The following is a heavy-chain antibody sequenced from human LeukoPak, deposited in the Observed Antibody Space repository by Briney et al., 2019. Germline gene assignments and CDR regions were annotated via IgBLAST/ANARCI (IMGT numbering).Heavy chain of an antibody. CDR2: IKQDGSSR. J-gene: IGHJ3*02. CDR1: GFTFRNYW. CDR3: VRGMDI. V-gene: IGHV3-7*01. Sequence: GGSLRLSCAASGFTFRNYWMTWVRQAPGKGLEWVANIKQDGSSRYYVDSVEGRFSISRDNAKNSQYPQTNSLRPEDTAVYYCVRGMDIWGQGTMVTVSS.